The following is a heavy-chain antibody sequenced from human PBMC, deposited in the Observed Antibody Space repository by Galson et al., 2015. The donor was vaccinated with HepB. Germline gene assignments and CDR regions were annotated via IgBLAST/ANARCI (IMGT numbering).Heavy chain of an antibody. CDR3: ARIHRASYYYYGLDV. Sequence: ALVKPTQTLTLTCTFSGFSLSTSGMCASWIRQPPGKALEWLARIDWDDDKYYTTSLKTRLTISKDTSKNQVVLTITNMDPVDTATYYCARIHRASYYYYGLDVWGQGTTVTVSS. CDR1: GFSLSTSGMC. J-gene: IGHJ6*02. CDR2: IDWDDDK. V-gene: IGHV2-70*11.